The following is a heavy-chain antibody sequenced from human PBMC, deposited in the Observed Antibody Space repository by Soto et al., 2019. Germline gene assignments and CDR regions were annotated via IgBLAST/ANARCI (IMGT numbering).Heavy chain of an antibody. J-gene: IGHJ3*02. D-gene: IGHD6-19*01. V-gene: IGHV1-69*13. Sequence: SVKVSCKASGGTFSGYAISWVRQAPGQGLEWMGGIIPIFGTANYAQKFQGRVTITADESTSTAYMELSSLRSEDTAVYYCARAIAVAGTNLRAFDIWAKGKMVTVSS. CDR3: ARAIAVAGTNLRAFDI. CDR1: GGTFSGYA. CDR2: IIPIFGTA.